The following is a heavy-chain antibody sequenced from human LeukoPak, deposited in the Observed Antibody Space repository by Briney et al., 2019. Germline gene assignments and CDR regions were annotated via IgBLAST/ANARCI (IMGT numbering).Heavy chain of an antibody. CDR3: ARDPGNIVVVVAAIPYYYYYGMDV. D-gene: IGHD2-15*01. J-gene: IGHJ6*02. Sequence: ASVKVSCKASGYTFTSYYMHWVRQAPGQGLEWMGIVNPSGGSTSYAQKFQGRVTMTRDTSTSTVYMELSSLRSEDTAVYYCARDPGNIVVVVAAIPYYYYYGMDVWGLGTTVTVSS. CDR2: VNPSGGST. CDR1: GYTFTSYY. V-gene: IGHV1-46*01.